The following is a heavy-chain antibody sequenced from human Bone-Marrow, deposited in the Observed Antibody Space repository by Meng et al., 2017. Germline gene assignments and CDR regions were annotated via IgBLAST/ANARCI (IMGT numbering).Heavy chain of an antibody. V-gene: IGHV3-11*04. J-gene: IGHJ6*02. Sequence: GGSLRLSCAASGFTLSDHYMTWIRQAPGKGLEWVSYISSSGTAIYYADSVKGRFTISRDTAKNSLYLQMNSLRGEDTAVYYCARDPRRRSYYYNDMDVWGQGTTVTVSS. CDR3: ARDPRRRSYYYNDMDV. CDR2: ISSSGTAI. D-gene: IGHD5-24*01. CDR1: GFTLSDHY.